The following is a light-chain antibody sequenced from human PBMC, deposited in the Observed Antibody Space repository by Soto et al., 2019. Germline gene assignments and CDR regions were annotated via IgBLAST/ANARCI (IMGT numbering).Light chain of an antibody. V-gene: IGKV3-20*01. CDR2: GAS. Sequence: EIVLTQSPGTLSLSPGERAALSCRASQSVRSRYLAWYQQRPGQAPRLLIYGASSRATGIPDRFTGSGSGTDFTLTISRLEPEDFAVYYCQQYDTSPLFTSGPGTKVEIK. CDR3: QQYDTSPLFT. J-gene: IGKJ3*01. CDR1: QSVRSRY.